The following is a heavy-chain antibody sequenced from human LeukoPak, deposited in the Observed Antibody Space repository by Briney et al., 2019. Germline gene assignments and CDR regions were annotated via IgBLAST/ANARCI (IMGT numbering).Heavy chain of an antibody. CDR3: ARVRGRYCSSNSCSHGMDY. Sequence: GGSLRLSCAASGFTFSSYWMSWVRQAPGKGLEGVANIKQDGSEKDYVDSVKGRFTISRDNAKNSLYLQTNSLRAEDTAVYYYARVRGRYCSSNSCSHGMDYWGQGTLVTVSS. J-gene: IGHJ4*02. D-gene: IGHD2-2*01. V-gene: IGHV3-7*01. CDR1: GFTFSSYW. CDR2: IKQDGSEK.